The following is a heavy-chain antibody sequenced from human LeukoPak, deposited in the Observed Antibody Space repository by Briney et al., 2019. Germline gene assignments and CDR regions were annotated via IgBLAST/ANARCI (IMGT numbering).Heavy chain of an antibody. Sequence: SETLSLTCTVSGGSISSYYWSWIRQSPGQGLECIGYISNSGNTNYNPSLASRVTMSLDTSNNQFSLKLDSVTPAGTAVYYCASTYSSRFYFDFWGQGSLVTVSS. D-gene: IGHD6-13*01. V-gene: IGHV4-59*01. CDR2: ISNSGNT. CDR1: GGSISSYY. CDR3: ASTYSSRFYFDF. J-gene: IGHJ4*02.